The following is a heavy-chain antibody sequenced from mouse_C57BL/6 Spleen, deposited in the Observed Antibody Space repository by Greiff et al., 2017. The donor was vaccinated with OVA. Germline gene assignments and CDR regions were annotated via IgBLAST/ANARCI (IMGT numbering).Heavy chain of an antibody. CDR3: ARRMDYDWYFDV. D-gene: IGHD2-4*01. CDR2: INPNNGGT. Sequence: VQLKESGPELVKPGASVKIPCKASGYTFTDYNMDWVKQSHGNSLEWIGDINPNNGGTIYNQKFKGKATLTVDKSSSTAYMELRSLTSEDTAVYYCARRMDYDWYFDVWGTGTTVTVSS. CDR1: GYTFTDYN. V-gene: IGHV1-18*01. J-gene: IGHJ1*03.